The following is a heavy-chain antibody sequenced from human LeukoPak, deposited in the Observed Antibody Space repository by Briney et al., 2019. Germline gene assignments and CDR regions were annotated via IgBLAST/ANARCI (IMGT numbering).Heavy chain of an antibody. CDR1: GFTFSSYG. CDR2: ISYDGSNK. D-gene: IGHD2-15*01. CDR3: VSQDTSGY. Sequence: GGSLRLSCAASGFTFSSYGMHWVRQAPGKGLEWVAVISYDGSNKYYADSVKGRFTISRDNAKNTLYLQMNSLRAEDTAVYYCVSQDTSGYWGQGTLVTVSS. V-gene: IGHV3-30*03. J-gene: IGHJ4*02.